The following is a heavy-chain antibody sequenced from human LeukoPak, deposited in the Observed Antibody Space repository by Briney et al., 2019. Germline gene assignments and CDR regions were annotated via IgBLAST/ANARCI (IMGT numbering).Heavy chain of an antibody. J-gene: IGHJ4*02. CDR1: GGSISNYY. CDR3: ARHECGGSCYPEDY. Sequence: SETLSLTCTVSGGSISNYYWSWIRQSPGKGLEWIGYIYYTGNTNYNPSLENRVIISVDTSKNQFSLKLSSVTAADTAVYYCARHECGGSCYPEDYWGQGTLVTVSS. CDR2: IYYTGNT. D-gene: IGHD2-15*01. V-gene: IGHV4-59*08.